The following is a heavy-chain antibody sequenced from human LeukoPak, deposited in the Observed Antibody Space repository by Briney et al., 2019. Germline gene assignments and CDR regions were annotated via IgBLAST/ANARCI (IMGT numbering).Heavy chain of an antibody. Sequence: SVKVSCKASGYTFTSYYMHWVRQAPGQGLEWMGGIIPIFGTANYAQKFQGRVTITADESTSTAYMELSSLRSEDTAVYYCARLFVSRRDGHSRNFDYWGQGTLVTVSS. V-gene: IGHV1-69*13. CDR2: IIPIFGTA. D-gene: IGHD5-24*01. CDR1: GYTFTSYY. J-gene: IGHJ4*02. CDR3: ARLFVSRRDGHSRNFDY.